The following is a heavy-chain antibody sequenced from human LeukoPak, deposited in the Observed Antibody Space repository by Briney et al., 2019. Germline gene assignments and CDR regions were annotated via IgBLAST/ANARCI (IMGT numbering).Heavy chain of an antibody. V-gene: IGHV4-34*01. D-gene: IGHD5-12*01. Sequence: PSETLSLTCAVYGGSFSGYYWSWIRQPPGKGLEWIGEINHSGNTNYNPSLKSRVTISVDTSNNHFSLKLTSVTAADTAVYYCARLDISTTWYAFDYWGRGTLVTVSS. J-gene: IGHJ4*02. CDR1: GGSFSGYY. CDR3: ARLDISTTWYAFDY. CDR2: INHSGNT.